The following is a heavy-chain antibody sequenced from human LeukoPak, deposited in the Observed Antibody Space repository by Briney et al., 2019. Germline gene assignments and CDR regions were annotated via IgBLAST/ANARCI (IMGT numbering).Heavy chain of an antibody. CDR1: GFTFSSYA. CDR2: MSTNGVAT. J-gene: IGHJ6*03. CDR3: AKSLRGKRSYYYYMDV. V-gene: IGHV3-23*01. Sequence: GGSLRLSCAASGFTFSSYAMSWVRQAPGKGLEWVSTMSTNGVATYYADSVKGRFTISRDNSKNTLYLQMNSLRADDTAVYYCAKSLRGKRSYYYYMDVWGKGTTVTVSS. D-gene: IGHD3-16*01.